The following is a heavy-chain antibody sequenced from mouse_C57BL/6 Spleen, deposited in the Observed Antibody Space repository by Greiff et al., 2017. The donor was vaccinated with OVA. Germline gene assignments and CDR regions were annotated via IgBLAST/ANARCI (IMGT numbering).Heavy chain of an antibody. Sequence: VQLQQSGAELVKPGASVKISCKASGYAFSSYWMNWVKQRPGKGLEWIGQIYPGDGDTNYNGKFKGKATLTADKSSSTAYMQLSSLTSEDSAVYFCARGRYYDYYYAMDYWGQGTSVTVSS. CDR1: GYAFSSYW. CDR2: IYPGDGDT. V-gene: IGHV1-80*01. J-gene: IGHJ4*01. D-gene: IGHD2-4*01. CDR3: ARGRYYDYYYAMDY.